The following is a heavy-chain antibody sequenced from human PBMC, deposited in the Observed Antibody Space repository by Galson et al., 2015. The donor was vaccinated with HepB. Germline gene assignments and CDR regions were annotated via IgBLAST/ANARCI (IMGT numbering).Heavy chain of an antibody. CDR2: IYHSGST. V-gene: IGHV4-38-2*01. CDR1: GYSISSGYY. D-gene: IGHD2-8*02. J-gene: IGHJ2*01. CDR3: GRGSLGYCTGGVCYTGDWYFDL. Sequence: ETLSLTCAVSGYSISSGYYWGWIRQPPGKGLEWIGSIYHSGSTYYNPSLKSRVTISVDTSKNQFSLKLSSVTAADTAVYYCGRGSLGYCTGGVCYTGDWYFDLWGRGTLVTVSS.